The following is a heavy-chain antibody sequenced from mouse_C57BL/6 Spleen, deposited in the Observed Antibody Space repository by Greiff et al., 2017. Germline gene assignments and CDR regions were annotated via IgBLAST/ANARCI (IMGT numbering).Heavy chain of an antibody. CDR3: AREGWDWGYFDV. Sequence: EVKVVESGGGLVKPGGSLKLSCAASGFTFSSYAMSWVRQTPEKRLEWVATISDGGSYTYYPDNVKGRFTISRDNAKNNLYLQMSHLKSEDTAMYYCAREGWDWGYFDVWGTGTTVTVSS. J-gene: IGHJ1*03. V-gene: IGHV5-4*01. CDR2: ISDGGSYT. D-gene: IGHD4-1*01. CDR1: GFTFSSYA.